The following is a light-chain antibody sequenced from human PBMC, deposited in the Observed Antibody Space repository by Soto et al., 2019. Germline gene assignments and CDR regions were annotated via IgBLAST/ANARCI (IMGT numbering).Light chain of an antibody. CDR2: RNN. V-gene: IGLV1-47*01. CDR1: SSNIGTNY. Sequence: QSVLTQSPSASGTPGQRVTISCSGSSSNIGTNYVYWYQQVPGTAPKLLIYRNNQRPSGVPDRFSGSKSGTSASLAISGLRSEDEADYYCAAWDDSLSGRVFGGGTKLTVL. J-gene: IGLJ3*02. CDR3: AAWDDSLSGRV.